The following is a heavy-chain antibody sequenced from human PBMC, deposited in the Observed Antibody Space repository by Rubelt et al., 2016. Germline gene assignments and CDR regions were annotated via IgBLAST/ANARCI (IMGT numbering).Heavy chain of an antibody. J-gene: IGHJ4*02. CDR3: AGGITIFGVASCYFDY. CDR2: IYYSGST. V-gene: IGHV4-59*01. Sequence: QVQLQESGPGLVKPSETLSLTCTVSGGSISSYYWSWIRQPPGKGLEWIGYIYYSGSTNYNPSLKSRVTISVAASKNQFSLRLSSVTAADTAVYYCAGGITIFGVASCYFDYWGQGTLVTVSS. CDR1: GGSISSYY. D-gene: IGHD3-3*01.